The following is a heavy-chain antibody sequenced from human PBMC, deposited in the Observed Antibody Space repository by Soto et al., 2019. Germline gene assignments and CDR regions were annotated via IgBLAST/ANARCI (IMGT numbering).Heavy chain of an antibody. J-gene: IGHJ4*02. CDR1: GGTFSRHA. CDR3: ARGWGEDSSDYFYAY. D-gene: IGHD3-22*01. V-gene: IGHV1-69*01. CDR2: IIPIFGTP. Sequence: QVQLVQSGAEVRKPGSSVKVSCKASGGTFSRHAISWVLQAPGQGLEWMGGIIPIFGTPNHAPKFQGRLTIIADEATSTVHMELSSLRSEDTAIYYCARGWGEDSSDYFYAYWGQGTLVIVSS.